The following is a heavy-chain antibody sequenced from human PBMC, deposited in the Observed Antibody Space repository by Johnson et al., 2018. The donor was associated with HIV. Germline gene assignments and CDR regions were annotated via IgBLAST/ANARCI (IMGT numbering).Heavy chain of an antibody. D-gene: IGHD2-2*01. V-gene: IGHV3-33*03. CDR2: IWYDGSNK. CDR1: GFTFSSYG. J-gene: IGHJ3*01. CDR3: ATDRNVTSDGFEF. Sequence: QVQLVESGGGVVQPGRSLRLSCAASGFTFSSYGMHWVRQAPGTGLEWVAVIWYDGSNKYYADSVKGRFTISRDNAKNSLYLQMNSLRAEDTALYYCATDRNVTSDGFEFWGQGTMVTVSS.